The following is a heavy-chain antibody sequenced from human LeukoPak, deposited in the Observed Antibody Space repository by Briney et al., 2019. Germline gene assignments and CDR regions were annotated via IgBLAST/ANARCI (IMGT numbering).Heavy chain of an antibody. CDR1: GGTFSSYA. V-gene: IGHV1-69*13. Sequence: SVKVSCKASGGTFSSYAISWVRQAPGQGLEWMGGIIPIFGTANYAQKFQGRVTITADESTSTAYMELSSLRSEDTAVYYCARDCGSTSCPAGYWGQGTLVTVSS. CDR2: IIPIFGTA. D-gene: IGHD2-2*01. J-gene: IGHJ4*02. CDR3: ARDCGSTSCPAGY.